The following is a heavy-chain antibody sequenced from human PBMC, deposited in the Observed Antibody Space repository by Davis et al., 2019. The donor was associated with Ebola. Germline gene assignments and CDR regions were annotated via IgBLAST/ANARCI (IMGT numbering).Heavy chain of an antibody. V-gene: IGHV4-34*01. CDR2: INHSGST. CDR3: TRGRLRYSYGYYYYGMDV. D-gene: IGHD5-18*01. Sequence: PSETLSLTCAVYGGSFSGYYWSWIRQPPGKGLEWIGEINHSGSTNYNPSLKSRVTISVDTSKNQFSLKLSSVTAADTAVYYCTRGRLRYSYGYYYYGMDVWGQGTTVTVSS. CDR1: GGSFSGYY. J-gene: IGHJ6*02.